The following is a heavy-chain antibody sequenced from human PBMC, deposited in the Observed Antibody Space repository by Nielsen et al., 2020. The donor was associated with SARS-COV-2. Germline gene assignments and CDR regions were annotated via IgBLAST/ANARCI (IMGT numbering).Heavy chain of an antibody. CDR2: IYYSGST. V-gene: IGHV4-59*13. J-gene: IGHJ4*02. CDR1: GGSISSYY. CDR3: ARAPPPYYGSGSLPLDY. Sequence: GSLRLSCTVSGGSISSYYWSWIRQPPGKGLEWIGYIYYSGSTNYNPSLKSRVTISVDTSKNQFSLKLSSVTAADTAVYYCARAPPPYYGSGSLPLDYWGQGTLVTVSS. D-gene: IGHD3-10*01.